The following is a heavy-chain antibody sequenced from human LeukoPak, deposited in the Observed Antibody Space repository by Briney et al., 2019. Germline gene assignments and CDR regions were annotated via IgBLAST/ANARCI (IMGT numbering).Heavy chain of an antibody. CDR3: AKAEGYDILTGLDY. CDR1: GFTFSSYA. Sequence: PGGSLRLSCATSGFTFSSYAMSWVRQVPGKGLEWVSGTGASGGTTYYADSVKGRLPISRDNSKNTLYLQMNSLRTEDTAVYYCAKAEGYDILTGLDYWGQGTLVTVSS. D-gene: IGHD3-9*01. CDR2: TGASGGTT. J-gene: IGHJ4*02. V-gene: IGHV3-23*01.